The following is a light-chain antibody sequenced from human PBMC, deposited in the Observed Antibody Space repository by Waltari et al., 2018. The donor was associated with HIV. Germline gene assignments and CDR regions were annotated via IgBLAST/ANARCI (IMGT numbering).Light chain of an antibody. J-gene: IGKJ4*01. CDR2: AAS. CDR3: QQLNSFLP. Sequence: DIQLTQSPSLLSASVGDRVTITCRASHGIGNLLAWYQKMPGKAPKLLIYAASTLHSEVPSRFSGSGSGTVFTLTISSLQPEDSAIYYCQQLNSFLPFGGGTQV. CDR1: HGIGNL. V-gene: IGKV1-9*01.